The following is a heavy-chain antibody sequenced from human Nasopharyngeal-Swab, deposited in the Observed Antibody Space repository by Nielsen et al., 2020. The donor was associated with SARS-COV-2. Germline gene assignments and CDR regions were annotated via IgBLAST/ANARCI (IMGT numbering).Heavy chain of an antibody. CDR2: IKQDGSEK. CDR1: GFTFSSYW. Sequence: GESLKISCAASGFTFSSYWMSWVRQAPGKGLEWVANIKQDGSEKYYVDSVKGRFTISRDNAKNSLYLQMNSLRAEDTAVYYCARDQYYDSSGYYYYGMDVWGQGTTVTVPS. D-gene: IGHD3-22*01. J-gene: IGHJ6*02. V-gene: IGHV3-7*01. CDR3: ARDQYYDSSGYYYYGMDV.